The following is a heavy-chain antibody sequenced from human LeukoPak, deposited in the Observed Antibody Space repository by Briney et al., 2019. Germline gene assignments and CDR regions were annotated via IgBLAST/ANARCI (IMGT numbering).Heavy chain of an antibody. Sequence: HPGGSLRLSCAASGFTFSSYGMHWVRQAPGKGLEWVAVISYDGSNKYYADSVKGRFTISRDNSKNTLYLQMNSLRAEDTAVYYCAKGPGYYDSSGYYGYFQHWGQGTLVTVSS. V-gene: IGHV3-30*18. CDR1: GFTFSSYG. J-gene: IGHJ1*01. D-gene: IGHD3-22*01. CDR2: ISYDGSNK. CDR3: AKGPGYYDSSGYYGYFQH.